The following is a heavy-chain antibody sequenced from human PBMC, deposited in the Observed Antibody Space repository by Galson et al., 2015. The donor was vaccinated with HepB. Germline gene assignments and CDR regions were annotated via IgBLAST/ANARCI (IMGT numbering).Heavy chain of an antibody. CDR3: STPSYDSSGYYENFDY. CDR1: GGSIGSSSYY. CDR2: IYYSGST. J-gene: IGHJ4*02. V-gene: IGHV4-39*01. Sequence: ETLSLTCTVSGGSIGSSSYYWGWIRQPPGKGLEWIGSIYYSGSTYYNPSLKSRATMSVDTSKNQFSLKLSSVAAADTAVYYWSTPSYDSSGYYENFDYWGQGTLVTVSS. D-gene: IGHD3-22*01.